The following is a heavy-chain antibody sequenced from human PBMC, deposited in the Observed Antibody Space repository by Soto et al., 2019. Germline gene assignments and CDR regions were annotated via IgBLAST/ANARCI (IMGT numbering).Heavy chain of an antibody. Sequence: QVQLVQSGAEVKKPGSSVKVSCKTSGGSLSSYAINWVRQAPGQGLEWLGGFIPVFGLANYAQKFQGRVTITADESTNTAYMQLGSLRSEDTAVYYCARLWSGQLLRAEDYYYYGMDVWGQGTTVTVSS. CDR3: ARLWSGQLLRAEDYYYYGMDV. J-gene: IGHJ6*02. CDR1: GGSLSSYA. D-gene: IGHD3-3*01. V-gene: IGHV1-69*01. CDR2: FIPVFGLA.